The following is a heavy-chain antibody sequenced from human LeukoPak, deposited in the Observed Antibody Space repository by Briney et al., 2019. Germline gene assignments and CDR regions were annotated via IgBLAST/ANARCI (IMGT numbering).Heavy chain of an antibody. CDR3: ARSDPETPYFYYYMDV. V-gene: IGHV1-2*02. CDR1: EYSFIGYY. CDR2: INPDSDGT. Sequence: ASVKVSCKAPEYSFIGYYIHWVRQAPGQGLEWMGWINPDSDGTKYAQKFEGRVTMTRDTSISTAYMELSRLRSEDTAVYYCARSDPETPYFYYYMDVWGKGTTVTVSS. J-gene: IGHJ6*03. D-gene: IGHD2-21*01.